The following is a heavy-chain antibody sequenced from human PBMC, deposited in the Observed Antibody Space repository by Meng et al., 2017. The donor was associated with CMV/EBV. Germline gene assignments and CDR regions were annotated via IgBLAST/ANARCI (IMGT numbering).Heavy chain of an antibody. Sequence: VQLVQSGADLRKHGASVKVSCKASGDTFTDYYMHWVRQAPGQGLEWMGCINPNSGDTNYAQKFQGRVTMTRDTSISTAYMELSRLRSDDTAVYYCTRDAHLTTVTPNWFDPWGQGTLVTVSS. CDR2: INPNSGDT. D-gene: IGHD4-17*01. V-gene: IGHV1-2*02. CDR3: TRDAHLTTVTPNWFDP. J-gene: IGHJ5*02. CDR1: GDTFTDYY.